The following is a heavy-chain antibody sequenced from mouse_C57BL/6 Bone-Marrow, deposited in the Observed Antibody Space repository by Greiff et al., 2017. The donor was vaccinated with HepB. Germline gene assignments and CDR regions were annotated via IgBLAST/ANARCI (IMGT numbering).Heavy chain of an antibody. Sequence: VQLQQPGAELVMPGASVKLSCKASGYTFTSYWMHWVKQRPGQGLEWIGEIDPSDSYTNYNQKFKGKSTLTVDKSSSTAYMQLSSLTSEDSAVYYCARDGSNYGAYWGQGTLVTVSA. CDR3: ARDGSNYGAY. J-gene: IGHJ3*01. D-gene: IGHD1-1*01. CDR1: GYTFTSYW. CDR2: IDPSDSYT. V-gene: IGHV1-69*01.